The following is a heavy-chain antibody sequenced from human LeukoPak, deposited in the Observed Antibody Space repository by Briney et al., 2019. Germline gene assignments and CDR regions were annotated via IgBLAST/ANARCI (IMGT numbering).Heavy chain of an antibody. Sequence: ASVKVSCKASGYTFTSYAMHWVRQAPGQRLEWMGWINAGNGNTKYSQKFQGRVTITRDTSASIAYMELSSLRSEDTAVYYCARSSGYYRSLDYWGQGTLVTVSS. V-gene: IGHV1-3*01. J-gene: IGHJ4*02. CDR1: GYTFTSYA. D-gene: IGHD3-3*01. CDR3: ARSSGYYRSLDY. CDR2: INAGNGNT.